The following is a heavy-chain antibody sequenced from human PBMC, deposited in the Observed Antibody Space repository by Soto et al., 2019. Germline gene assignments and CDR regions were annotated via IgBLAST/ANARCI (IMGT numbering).Heavy chain of an antibody. J-gene: IGHJ4*02. CDR1: GFNFDNYG. D-gene: IGHD1-7*01. V-gene: IGHV3-30*18. Sequence: SLRLSCQASGFNFDNYGMHWVRQAPGKGLEWVAVITYDGSNKYYADSVKGRFTISRDNSKNTLSLHLNTLKPEDTAVYHCAKDRVGGTFYTPLGFWGQGTLVTVYS. CDR2: ITYDGSNK. CDR3: AKDRVGGTFYTPLGF.